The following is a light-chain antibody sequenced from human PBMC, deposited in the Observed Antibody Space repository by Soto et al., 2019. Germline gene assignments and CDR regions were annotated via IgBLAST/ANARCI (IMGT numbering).Light chain of an antibody. V-gene: IGLV2-14*03. CDR1: SSDVGGYNY. Sequence: QSGLTQPASVSGSPGQSLTISCTGTSSDVGGYNYVSWYQQHPGKAPKLMIYDVSNRPSGISNRFSGSKSGNTASLTISGLQAEDEADYYCSSYTTSSAPHVVFGGGTKVTVL. J-gene: IGLJ2*01. CDR2: DVS. CDR3: SSYTTSSAPHVV.